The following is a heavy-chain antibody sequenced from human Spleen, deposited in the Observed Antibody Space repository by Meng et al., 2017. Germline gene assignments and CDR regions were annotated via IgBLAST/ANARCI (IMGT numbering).Heavy chain of an antibody. V-gene: IGHV4-4*02. CDR3: ASFPPPGKQWLVTDY. CDR1: GGSISSSNW. CDR2: IYHSGST. J-gene: IGHJ4*02. D-gene: IGHD6-19*01. Sequence: QVQLQESGPGLVKPSVTLSLTCPVSGGSISSSNWWSWVRQPPGKGLEWIGEIYHSGSTNYNPSLKSRVTISVDKSKNQFSLKLSSVTAADTAVYYCASFPPPGKQWLVTDYWGQGTLVTVSS.